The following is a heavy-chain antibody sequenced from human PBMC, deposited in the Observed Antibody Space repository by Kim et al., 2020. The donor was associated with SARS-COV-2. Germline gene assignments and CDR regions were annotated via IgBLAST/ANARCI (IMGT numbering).Heavy chain of an antibody. Sequence: ADAGKGRCTISRDNPKNTVYLQMNSLRAEDTAVYYCARRQFTSGWYYFDYWGQGTRVTVSS. CDR3: ARRQFTSGWYYFDY. D-gene: IGHD6-19*01. J-gene: IGHJ4*02. V-gene: IGHV3-74*01.